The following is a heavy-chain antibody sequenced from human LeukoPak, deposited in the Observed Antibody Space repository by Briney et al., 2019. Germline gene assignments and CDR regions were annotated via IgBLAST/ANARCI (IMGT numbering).Heavy chain of an antibody. D-gene: IGHD2-15*01. CDR2: LNPNSGGT. V-gene: IGHV1-2*02. CDR3: ARGCCSGGDCYEFDY. Sequence: ASVKVSCKASGYTFIGYYIHWVRQAPGQGLEWMGWLNPNSGGTNYAQNFHGRVTMTRDTSISTAYIELSRLRSDDTAVYYCARGCCSGGDCYEFDYWGQGTLVTVSS. CDR1: GYTFIGYY. J-gene: IGHJ4*02.